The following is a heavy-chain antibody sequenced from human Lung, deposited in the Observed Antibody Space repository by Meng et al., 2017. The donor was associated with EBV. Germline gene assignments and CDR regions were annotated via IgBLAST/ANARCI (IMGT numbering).Heavy chain of an antibody. J-gene: IGHJ4*02. CDR2: IYYTGST. CDR3: ARNYYFDY. Sequence: QVPLQGSGPGLLKPSQTLSLTCTVSGGSTNSGDYYWSWIRQPPGKGLEWIGYIYYTGSTYYNPSLKSRVTISMDTSKNQFSLRLSSVTAADTAVHYCARNYYFDYWGQGTLVTVSS. CDR1: GGSTNSGDYY. V-gene: IGHV4-30-4*01.